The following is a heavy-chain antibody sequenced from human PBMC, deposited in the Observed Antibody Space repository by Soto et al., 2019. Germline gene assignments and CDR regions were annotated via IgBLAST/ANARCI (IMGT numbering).Heavy chain of an antibody. CDR1: GGTFSSYA. D-gene: IGHD3-3*01. CDR2: IIPILGTA. Sequence: GASVKVSCKASGGTFSSYAISWVRQAPGQGLEWMGGIIPILGTANYAQKFQGRVTITADESTSTAYMELSSLRSEDTAVYYCARAPIFGVATILGWFDPWGQGTLVTVSS. J-gene: IGHJ5*02. V-gene: IGHV1-69*13. CDR3: ARAPIFGVATILGWFDP.